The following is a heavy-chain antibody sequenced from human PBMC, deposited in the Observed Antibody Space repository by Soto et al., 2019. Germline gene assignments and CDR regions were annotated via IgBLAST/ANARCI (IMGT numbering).Heavy chain of an antibody. V-gene: IGHV3-7*04. CDR2: IKQDGSEK. D-gene: IGHD6-19*01. CDR1: GFTFSSYW. Sequence: EVQLVESGGGLVQPGGSLRLSCAASGFTFSSYWMSWVRQAPGKGLEWVANIKQDGSEKYYVDSVKGRFTISRDNAKNSRYMQMNSLRAEDTAVYYCARGSSCWYAGFDYWGQGTLVTVSS. CDR3: ARGSSCWYAGFDY. J-gene: IGHJ4*02.